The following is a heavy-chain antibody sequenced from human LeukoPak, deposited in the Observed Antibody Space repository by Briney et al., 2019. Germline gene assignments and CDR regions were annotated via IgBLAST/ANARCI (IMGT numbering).Heavy chain of an antibody. CDR3: TTGSKESYYDSSVHFDY. Sequence: GGSLRLSCAASGFTFSNAWMSWVRQAPGKGLEWVGRIKSKTDGGTTDYAAPVKGRFTISRDDSKNTLYLQMNSLKTEDTAVYYCTTGSKESYYDSSVHFDYWGQGTLVTVSS. CDR1: GFTFSNAW. J-gene: IGHJ4*02. D-gene: IGHD3-22*01. CDR2: IKSKTDGGTT. V-gene: IGHV3-15*01.